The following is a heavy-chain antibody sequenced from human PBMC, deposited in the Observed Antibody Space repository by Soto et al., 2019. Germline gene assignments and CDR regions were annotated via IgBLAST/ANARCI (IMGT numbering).Heavy chain of an antibody. CDR2: TYYSGST. CDR1: GGSISSGSYY. Sequence: PSETLSLTCNVSGGSISSGSYYWSWIRQPPGKGLEWIGYTYYSGSTTYNPSLKSRVSIAVETSKNQFSLKLTSVTAADTAVYYCARSKAYGDSANLDTWGQGTLVTVSS. J-gene: IGHJ5*02. CDR3: ARSKAYGDSANLDT. V-gene: IGHV4-61*01. D-gene: IGHD4-17*01.